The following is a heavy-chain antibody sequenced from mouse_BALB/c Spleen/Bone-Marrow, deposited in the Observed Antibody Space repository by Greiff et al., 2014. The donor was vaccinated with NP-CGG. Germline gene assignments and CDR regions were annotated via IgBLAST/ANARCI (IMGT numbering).Heavy chain of an antibody. CDR2: INPSNGRT. CDR3: ARYATATYWFAY. J-gene: IGHJ3*01. D-gene: IGHD1-2*01. V-gene: IGHV1S81*02. CDR1: GYTFTSYW. Sequence: VQLQQSGAELVKPGTSVKLSCKASGYTFTSYWMHWVKQRPGQGLEWIGEINPSNGRTNYNEKFKSKDTLTVDKSSSTAYMQLSSLTSEDSAVYYCARYATATYWFAYWGQGTLVTVSA.